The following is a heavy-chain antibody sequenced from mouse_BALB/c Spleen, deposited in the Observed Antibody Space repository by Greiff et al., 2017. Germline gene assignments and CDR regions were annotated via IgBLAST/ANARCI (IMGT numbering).Heavy chain of an antibody. CDR2: INPSTGYT. V-gene: IGHV1-7*01. D-gene: IGHD1-1*01. CDR3: ARSGYYYGSSGPWFAY. Sequence: QVQLQQSGAELAKPGASVKMSCKASGYTFTSYWMHWVKQRPGQGLEWIGYINPSTGYTEYNQKFKDKATLTADKSSSTAYMQLSSLTSEDSAVYYCARSGYYYGSSGPWFAYWGQGTLVTVSA. J-gene: IGHJ3*01. CDR1: GYTFTSYW.